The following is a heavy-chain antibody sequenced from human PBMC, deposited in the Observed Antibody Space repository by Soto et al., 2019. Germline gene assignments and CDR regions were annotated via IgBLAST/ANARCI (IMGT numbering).Heavy chain of an antibody. V-gene: IGHV1-69*12. J-gene: IGHJ6*02. D-gene: IGHD2-15*01. CDR1: GGTFSSYA. CDR3: ARDQVVVAARSYYYYGMDV. Sequence: QVQLVQSGAEVKKPGSSVKVSCKASGGTFSSYAISWVRQAPGQGLEWMGGIIPIFGTANYAQKFQGRVTITADESTSTAYMELSSLTSEDMAVYYCARDQVVVAARSYYYYGMDVWGQGTMVTVSS. CDR2: IIPIFGTA.